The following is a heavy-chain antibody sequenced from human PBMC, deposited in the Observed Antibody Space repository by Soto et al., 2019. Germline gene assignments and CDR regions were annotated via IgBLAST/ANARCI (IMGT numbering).Heavy chain of an antibody. D-gene: IGHD3-3*01. J-gene: IGHJ4*02. CDR2: ISSSSSYR. CDR3: AIFRDMYDFSSGYYWGVDY. Sequence: EVQLVESGGVLVKPGGSLRLSCAASGFTFSSYSMNWVRQAPGKGLEWVSSISSSSSYRYYADSVKGRFTISRDNAKNSLYLQMTSLRAEDTAVCYCAIFRDMYDFSSGYYWGVDYWGQGTLVTVSS. V-gene: IGHV3-21*01. CDR1: GFTFSSYS.